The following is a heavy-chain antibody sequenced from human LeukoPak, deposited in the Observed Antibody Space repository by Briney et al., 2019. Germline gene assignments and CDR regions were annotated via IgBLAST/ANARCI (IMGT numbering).Heavy chain of an antibody. J-gene: IGHJ6*03. V-gene: IGHV1-18*01. CDR3: ARVAAEVVGVPGAIGFGWLRRDYYYMDV. D-gene: IGHD2-2*02. Sequence: ASVKVSCKASGYTFTSYGISWVRQAPGQGLEWMGLIRAYNGNTNYAQKFQGRVTMTRDMSTSTVYMELSSLRSEDTAVYYCARVAAEVVGVPGAIGFGWLRRDYYYMDVWGKGTTVTVSS. CDR2: IRAYNGNT. CDR1: GYTFTSYG.